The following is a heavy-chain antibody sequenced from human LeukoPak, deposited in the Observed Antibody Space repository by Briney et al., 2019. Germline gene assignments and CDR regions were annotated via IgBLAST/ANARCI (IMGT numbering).Heavy chain of an antibody. CDR2: INSRSSTI. CDR1: GFTFSSYS. D-gene: IGHD4-17*01. CDR3: ARDQPFAVTSLYYFDS. V-gene: IGHV3-48*01. J-gene: IGHJ4*02. Sequence: GGSLRLSCAASGFTFSSYSMNWVRQAPGKGLEWVSYINSRSSTIYYADSVKGRFTISRDNAKNSLFLQMNSLRAEDTAVYYCARDQPFAVTSLYYFDSWGQGTLVTVSS.